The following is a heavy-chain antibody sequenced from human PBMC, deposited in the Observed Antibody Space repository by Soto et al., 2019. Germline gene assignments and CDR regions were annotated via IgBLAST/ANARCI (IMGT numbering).Heavy chain of an antibody. Sequence: QVQLVQSGAEVKKPGSSVKVSCKASGGTFSSSAISWVRQAPGQGLEWMGGIIPIFGTATYAQKFQGRVTITADESTSTAYMELSSLRSEDTAVYYCARESRYCSGGSCYFLPGIDYWGQGTLVTVSS. D-gene: IGHD2-15*01. V-gene: IGHV1-69*12. CDR3: ARESRYCSGGSCYFLPGIDY. J-gene: IGHJ4*02. CDR1: GGTFSSSA. CDR2: IIPIFGTA.